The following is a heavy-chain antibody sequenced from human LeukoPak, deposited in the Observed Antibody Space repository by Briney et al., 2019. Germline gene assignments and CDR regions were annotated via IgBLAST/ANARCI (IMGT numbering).Heavy chain of an antibody. CDR2: VSGGGLDT. J-gene: IGHJ4*02. V-gene: IGHV3-23*01. Sequence: PGGSLRLSCAASGFTFSSYAMSWVRQAPGKGLEWVTSVSGGGLDTYYADSAKGRFTISRDHSKNTLYLEMNSLRVEDTAEYYCARGLDYGNYVGCDYWGQGTKVTVSS. CDR3: ARGLDYGNYVGCDY. D-gene: IGHD4-11*01. CDR1: GFTFSSYA.